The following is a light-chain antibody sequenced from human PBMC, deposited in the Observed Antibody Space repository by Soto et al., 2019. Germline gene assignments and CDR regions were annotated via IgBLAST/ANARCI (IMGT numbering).Light chain of an antibody. CDR2: AAS. J-gene: IGKJ4*01. Sequence: IQLTQSPSFLSSSLGDRVTIPCRTRQDTSTYLAWYQQKPGNAPQLLSSAASTLQSGVPSRFSGSGSGTGFTLTISSLQPEDFATYYCQQLRSYPLSFGGGTKVEI. V-gene: IGKV1-9*01. CDR3: QQLRSYPLS. CDR1: QDTSTY.